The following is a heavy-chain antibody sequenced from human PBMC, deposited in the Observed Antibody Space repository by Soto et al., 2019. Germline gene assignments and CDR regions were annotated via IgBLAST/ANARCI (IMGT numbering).Heavy chain of an antibody. J-gene: IGHJ4*02. V-gene: IGHV4-34*01. CDR3: ARARSDFWSGYYTNLLLDY. D-gene: IGHD3-3*01. CDR1: GGSFSGYY. CDR2: SNHSGST. Sequence: QVQLQQWGAGLLKPSETLSLTCAVYGGSFSGYYWSWIRQPPGKGLEWIGESNHSGSTNYNPSRKSRVNISVDTAKNQFSLKLSSVTAADTAVYYCARARSDFWSGYYTNLLLDYWGQGTLVTVSS.